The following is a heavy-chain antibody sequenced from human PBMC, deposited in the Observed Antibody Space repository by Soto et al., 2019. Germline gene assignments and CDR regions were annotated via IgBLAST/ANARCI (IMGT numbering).Heavy chain of an antibody. Sequence: EVQLVESGGVVVQPGGSLRLSCAASGFTFDDYTMHWVRQAPGKGLEWVSLISWDGGSTYYADSVKGRFTISRDNSKNSLYLQMNSLRTEDTALYYCAASYYDSSGYYSEFDYWGQGTLVTVSS. J-gene: IGHJ4*02. V-gene: IGHV3-43*01. CDR3: AASYYDSSGYYSEFDY. CDR1: GFTFDDYT. D-gene: IGHD3-22*01. CDR2: ISWDGGST.